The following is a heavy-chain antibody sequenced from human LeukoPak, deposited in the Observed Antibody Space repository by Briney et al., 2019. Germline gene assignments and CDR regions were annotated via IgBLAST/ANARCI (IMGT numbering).Heavy chain of an antibody. CDR2: INHSGST. Sequence: SETLSLTCTVSGVSISSSNSYWGWIRQPPGKGLEWIGEINHSGSTNYNPSLKSRVTISVDTSKNQFSLKLSSVTAADTAVYYCATRTPGRARYYFDYWGQGTLVTVSS. CDR3: ATRTPGRARYYFDY. CDR1: GVSISSSNSY. J-gene: IGHJ4*02. D-gene: IGHD1-14*01. V-gene: IGHV4-39*07.